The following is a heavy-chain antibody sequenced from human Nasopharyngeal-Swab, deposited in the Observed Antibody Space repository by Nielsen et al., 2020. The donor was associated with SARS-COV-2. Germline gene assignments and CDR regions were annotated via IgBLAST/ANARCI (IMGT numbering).Heavy chain of an antibody. J-gene: IGHJ4*02. V-gene: IGHV3-33*01. Sequence: GESLKISCAASGFTFSSYGMHWVRQAPGKGLEWVAVIWYDGSNKYYADSVKGRFTISRDNSKNTLYLQMTSLRAEDTAVYYCAREGVFGSSGIDYWGQGTLVTVSS. CDR3: AREGVFGSSGIDY. CDR1: GFTFSSYG. CDR2: IWYDGSNK. D-gene: IGHD6-6*01.